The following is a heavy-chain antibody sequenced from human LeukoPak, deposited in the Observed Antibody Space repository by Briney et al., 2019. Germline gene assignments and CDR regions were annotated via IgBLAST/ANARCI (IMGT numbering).Heavy chain of an antibody. V-gene: IGHV4-59*01. CDR1: GGSISSYY. J-gene: IGHJ6*02. CDR2: IYYSGST. CDR3: ARVLYYDILTGDYYYYGMDV. D-gene: IGHD3-9*01. Sequence: PSETLSLTCTVSGGSISSYYWSWIRQPPGKGLEWIGYIYYSGSTNYNPSLKSRVTISVDTSKNQFSLKLSSVTAADTAVYYCARVLYYDILTGDYYYYGMDVWGQGTTVTVSS.